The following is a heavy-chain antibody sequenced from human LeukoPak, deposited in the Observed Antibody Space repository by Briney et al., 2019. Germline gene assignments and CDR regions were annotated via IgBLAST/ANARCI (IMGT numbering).Heavy chain of an antibody. J-gene: IGHJ4*02. CDR2: ISGSGGST. CDR3: ARDISRTVTQTGDY. Sequence: PGGSLRLSCAASGFTFSNYAMSWVRQAPGKGLEWVSGISGSGGSTHYADSVKGRFTISRDNSMNTLYLQMNSLRAEDTAVYYCARDISRTVTQTGDYWGQGTLVTVSS. CDR1: GFTFSNYA. D-gene: IGHD4-17*01. V-gene: IGHV3-23*01.